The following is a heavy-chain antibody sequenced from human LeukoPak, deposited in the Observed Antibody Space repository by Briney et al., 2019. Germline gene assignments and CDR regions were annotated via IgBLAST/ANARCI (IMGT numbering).Heavy chain of an antibody. V-gene: IGHV3-74*01. D-gene: IGHD1-26*01. CDR2: VNRDGSST. J-gene: IGHJ4*02. CDR1: GFTFSRDW. Sequence: GGSLRLSCAASGFTFSRDWMHWVRQAPGKGLVWVLRVNRDGSSTSYADCVKGRFSISRDNAKNTMYLQMNSLRAEDTAVYYCAREAWELLGSVDYWGQGTLVTVSS. CDR3: AREAWELLGSVDY.